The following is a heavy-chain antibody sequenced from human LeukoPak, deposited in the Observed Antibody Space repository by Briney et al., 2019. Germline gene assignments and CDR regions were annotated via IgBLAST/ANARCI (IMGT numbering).Heavy chain of an antibody. D-gene: IGHD5-24*01. J-gene: IGHJ5*02. CDR3: ARGRGMATISWFDP. CDR1: GGSFSGYY. Sequence: SETLSLTCAVYGGSFSGYYWSWIRQPPGKGLEWIGEIKHSGSTNYNPSPKSRVTISVDTPKNQFSRKLSSVTAADTAVYYCARGRGMATISWFDPWGQGTLVTVSS. V-gene: IGHV4-34*01. CDR2: IKHSGST.